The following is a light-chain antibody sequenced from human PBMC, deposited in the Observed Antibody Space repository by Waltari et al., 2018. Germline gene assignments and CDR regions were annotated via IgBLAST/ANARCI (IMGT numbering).Light chain of an antibody. V-gene: IGKV3-20*01. CDR2: GTS. J-gene: IGKJ1*01. CDR3: QHYVRLPAT. Sequence: QSPGTLSLSPGERATLSCRASQSVSRALAWYQQKPGQAPRLLIYGTSNRATGIPDRFSGSGSGTDFSLTISRLEPEDVAVYFCQHYVRLPATFGQGTKVEIK. CDR1: QSVSRA.